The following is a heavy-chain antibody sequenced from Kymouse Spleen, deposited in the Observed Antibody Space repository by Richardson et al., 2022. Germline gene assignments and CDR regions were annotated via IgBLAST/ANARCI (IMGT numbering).Heavy chain of an antibody. CDR1: GGSISSSSYY. J-gene: IGHJ4*02. Sequence: QLQLQESGPGLVKPSETLSLTCTVSGGSISSSSYYWGWIRQPPGKGLEWIGSIYYSGSTYYNPSLKSRVTISVDTSKNQFSLKLSSVTAADTAVYYCARGLGFRGFDYWGQGTLVTVSS. D-gene: IGHD6-19*01,IGHD7-27*02. CDR3: ARGLGFRGFDY. CDR2: IYYSGST. V-gene: IGHV4-39*01.